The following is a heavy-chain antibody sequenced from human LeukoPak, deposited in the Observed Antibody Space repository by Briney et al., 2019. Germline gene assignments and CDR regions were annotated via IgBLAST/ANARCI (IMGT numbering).Heavy chain of an antibody. CDR1: GFTFSSYA. V-gene: IGHV3-30*02. CDR3: AKGIAVAGTELAD. CDR2: IWYDGNIK. J-gene: IGHJ4*02. Sequence: GGSLRLSCAASGFTFSSYAMHWVRQAPGKGLEWVSFIWYDGNIKYYADSVEGRFTISRDNSKNTLYLQMSSLRVDDTAVYYCAKGIAVAGTELADWGQGTLVTVSA. D-gene: IGHD6-19*01.